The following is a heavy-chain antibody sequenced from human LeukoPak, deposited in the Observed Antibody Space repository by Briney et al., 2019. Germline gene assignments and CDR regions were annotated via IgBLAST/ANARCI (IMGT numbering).Heavy chain of an antibody. CDR2: MYSGGST. CDR3: ARCKGTPFSGSYDY. J-gene: IGHJ4*02. CDR1: GLIVSGNY. V-gene: IGHV3-53*01. D-gene: IGHD1-26*01. Sequence: PGGSLRLSCAASGLIVSGNYMSWVRQAPGKGLEWVSVMYSGGSTYYADSVKGRFNISRDTSKNTLYLQMNNLRVEDTAVYYCARCKGTPFSGSYDYWGRGTLVTVSS.